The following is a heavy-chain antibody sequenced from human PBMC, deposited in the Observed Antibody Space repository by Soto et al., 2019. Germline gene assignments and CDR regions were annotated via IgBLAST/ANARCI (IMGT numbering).Heavy chain of an antibody. J-gene: IGHJ4*02. V-gene: IGHV1-46*03. CDR3: ARSLMEGDY. CDR2: INPNGGST. D-gene: IGHD3-10*01. CDR1: GYTFTSSY. Sequence: QVQLIQSGAEVKKPGASVKVSCKASGYTFTSSYIHWVRQAPGQGLEWMAIINPNGGSTNYAQKFQGRVTMTRDTSTSTVYMELSSLTSEVTAVYYCARSLMEGDYWGQGTLVTVSS.